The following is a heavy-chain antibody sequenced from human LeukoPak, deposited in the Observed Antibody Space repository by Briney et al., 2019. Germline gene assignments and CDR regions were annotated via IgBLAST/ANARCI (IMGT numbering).Heavy chain of an antibody. V-gene: IGHV1-58*01. CDR3: ARGTWNIMVAKDGMDV. Sequence: ASVKVSCKASGFTFTSSAVQWVRQARGQRLEWIGWIVVGSGNTTYAQKLQGRVTMTTDTSTSTAYMELRSLRSDDTAVYYCARGTWNIMVAKDGMDVWGQGTTVTVSS. D-gene: IGHD2-15*01. J-gene: IGHJ6*02. CDR2: IVVGSGNT. CDR1: GFTFTSSA.